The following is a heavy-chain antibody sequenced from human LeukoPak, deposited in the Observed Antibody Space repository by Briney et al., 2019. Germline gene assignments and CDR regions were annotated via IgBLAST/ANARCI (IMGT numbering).Heavy chain of an antibody. Sequence: EASVKVSCKASGGTFSSYAISWVRQAPGQGLEWMGGITPIFGTANYAQKFQGRVTITADESTSTAYMELSSLRSEDTAVYYCARISGSSRGFDPWGQGTLVTVSS. CDR1: GGTFSSYA. CDR3: ARISGSSRGFDP. D-gene: IGHD3-10*01. V-gene: IGHV1-69*13. CDR2: ITPIFGTA. J-gene: IGHJ5*02.